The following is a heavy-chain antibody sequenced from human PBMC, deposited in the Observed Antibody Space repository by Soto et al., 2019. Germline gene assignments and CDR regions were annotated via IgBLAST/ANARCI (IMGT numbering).Heavy chain of an antibody. CDR2: IYYSGST. CDR1: GCSISSSSYY. V-gene: IGHV4-39*01. CDR3: ARSHRSGYRTGYYYGMDV. J-gene: IGHJ6*02. Sequence: PSETLSLTCAVSGCSISSSSYYWGWIRQPPGKGLEWIGSIYYSGSTYYNPSLKSRVTISVDTSKNQFSLKLSSVTAADTAVYYCARSHRSGYRTGYYYGMDVWGQGTTVTVSS. D-gene: IGHD3-3*01.